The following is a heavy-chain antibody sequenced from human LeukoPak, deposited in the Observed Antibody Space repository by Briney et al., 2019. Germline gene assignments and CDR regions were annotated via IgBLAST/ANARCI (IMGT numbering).Heavy chain of an antibody. CDR2: ISTGSRYI. CDR1: GFRLSDYD. Sequence: VGSLRLSCAASGFRLSDYDMNWVRQAPGKGLEWVSSISTGSRYIYYAYSVKGRFTISRDDAKNSLYLQMDYLRAEDTAVYYCERADCSGSTCYLRRSWFDPWGQGTLVTVSS. CDR3: ERADCSGSTCYLRRSWFDP. J-gene: IGHJ5*02. D-gene: IGHD2-2*01. V-gene: IGHV3-21*01.